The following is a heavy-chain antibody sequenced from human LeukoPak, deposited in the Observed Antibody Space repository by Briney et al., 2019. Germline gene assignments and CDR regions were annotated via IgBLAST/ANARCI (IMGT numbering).Heavy chain of an antibody. J-gene: IGHJ4*02. Sequence: PGRSLSPSCTASGFTFGAYAMTWDRQAPGKGLEWVRFIRSRTYGGTTEYAASVKGRFTISRDDSKSIAYLQMNSLKTEDTAVYYCARDQYAGYDPYYFDYWGQGTLVTVSS. D-gene: IGHD2-2*01. CDR2: IRSRTYGGTT. CDR3: ARDQYAGYDPYYFDY. V-gene: IGHV3-49*04. CDR1: GFTFGAYA.